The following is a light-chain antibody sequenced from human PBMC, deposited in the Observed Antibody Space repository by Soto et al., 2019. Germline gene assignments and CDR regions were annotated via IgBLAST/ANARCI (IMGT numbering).Light chain of an antibody. J-gene: IGKJ5*01. Sequence: IVLTQSPATLSLSPGERATLSCGASQSVSSSYLAWYQQAPRLLIYGASTRATGIPDRFSGSGSGTGFTLTISRLEPEDFAVYYCQQCGCSPPPITSGQGTRLEIK. V-gene: IGKV3-20*01. CDR3: QQCGCSPPPIT. CDR2: GAS. CDR1: QSVSSSY.